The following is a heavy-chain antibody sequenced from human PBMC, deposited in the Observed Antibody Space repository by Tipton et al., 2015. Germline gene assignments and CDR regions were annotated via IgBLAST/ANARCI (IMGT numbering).Heavy chain of an antibody. D-gene: IGHD2-15*01. CDR2: IYYSGST. CDR3: ARTGYCSGGSCYFDAFDI. Sequence: TLSLTCTVSGGSVSSGSYYWSWIRQPPGKELEWIGYIYYSGSTNYNPSLKSRLTISVDTSKNQFSLRLSSVTAADTAVYYCARTGYCSGGSCYFDAFDIWGRGTMVTVSS. J-gene: IGHJ3*02. V-gene: IGHV4-61*01. CDR1: GGSVSSGSYY.